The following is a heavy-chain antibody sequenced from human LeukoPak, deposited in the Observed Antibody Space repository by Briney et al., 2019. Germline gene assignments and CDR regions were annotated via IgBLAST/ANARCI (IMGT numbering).Heavy chain of an antibody. J-gene: IGHJ4*02. CDR2: IYTSGST. CDR3: ARVARRGYCSGGSCHYFDC. Sequence: SETLSLTCTVSGGSISSYYWSWIRQPAGKGLEWIGRIYTSGSTNYNPSPKSRVTMSVDTSKNQFSLKLSSVTAADTAVYYCARVARRGYCSGGSCHYFDCWGQGTLVTVSS. CDR1: GGSISSYY. D-gene: IGHD2-15*01. V-gene: IGHV4-4*07.